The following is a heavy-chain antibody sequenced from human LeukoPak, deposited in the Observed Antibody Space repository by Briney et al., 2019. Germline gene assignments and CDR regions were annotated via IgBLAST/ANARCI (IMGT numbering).Heavy chain of an antibody. CDR2: ISGSGGST. D-gene: IGHD3-10*01. CDR3: AKVSDYYGAGSLDY. CDR1: GFTFSTYA. J-gene: IGHJ4*02. Sequence: GGALRLSCAASGFTFSTYAMSWVRQAPGKGLEWVSAISGSGGSTYNADSVKGRFTVSRGNSKNTLYLQMNSLRAEDTAVYSCAKVSDYYGAGSLDYWGQGTLVTVSS. V-gene: IGHV3-23*01.